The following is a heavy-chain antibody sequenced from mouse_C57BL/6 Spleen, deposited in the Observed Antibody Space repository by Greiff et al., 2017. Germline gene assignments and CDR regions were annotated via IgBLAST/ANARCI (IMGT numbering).Heavy chain of an antibody. CDR3: ARYSGYYYGRSYGSFDY. CDR1: GFTFSSYA. D-gene: IGHD1-1*01. Sequence: EVHLVESGGGLVKPGGSLKLSCAASGFTFSSYAMSWVRQTPEKRLEWVAPFSGGGSYTNYPDNVKGRFTISRDNDKNNLYLQMSHLKSEDTAMYYCARYSGYYYGRSYGSFDYWGQGTTLTVSS. CDR2: FSGGGSYT. V-gene: IGHV5-4*01. J-gene: IGHJ2*01.